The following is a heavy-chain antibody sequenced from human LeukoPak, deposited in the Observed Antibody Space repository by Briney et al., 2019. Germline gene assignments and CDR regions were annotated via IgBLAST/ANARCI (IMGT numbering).Heavy chain of an antibody. CDR2: INPNSGGT. Sequence: AASVKVSCKASGYTFTGYYMHWVRQAPGQGLEWMGWINPNSGGTNYAQKFQGRVTMTRDTSISTAYMELSRLRSDDTAVYYCARDLGGYDPSGDYWGQGTLVTVSS. CDR1: GYTFTGYY. J-gene: IGHJ4*02. D-gene: IGHD5-12*01. V-gene: IGHV1-2*02. CDR3: ARDLGGYDPSGDY.